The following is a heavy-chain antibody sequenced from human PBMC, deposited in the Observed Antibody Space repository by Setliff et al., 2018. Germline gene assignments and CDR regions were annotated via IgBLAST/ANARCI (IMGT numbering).Heavy chain of an antibody. V-gene: IGHV1-3*01. D-gene: IGHD3-9*01. J-gene: IGHJ2*01. CDR2: INGGNGNT. CDR3: ARETYDISTGYTYWYFDL. CDR1: GYTFTNYA. Sequence: ASVKVSCKASGYTFTNYALHWLRQAPGQRLEWMAYINGGNGNTHYSQKFRGRVTVTRDTSASTVFMELSTLRSEDTAVYYCARETYDISTGYTYWYFDLWGRGTLVTVSS.